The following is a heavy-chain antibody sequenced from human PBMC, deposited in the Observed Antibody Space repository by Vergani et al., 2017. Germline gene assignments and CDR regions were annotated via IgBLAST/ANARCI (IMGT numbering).Heavy chain of an antibody. CDR3: ARHLAYCGGDCYPYYYGMDV. J-gene: IGHJ6*02. V-gene: IGHV4-39*01. Sequence: QLQLQESGPGLVKPSETLSLTCTVSGGSISSSSYYWGWIRQPPGKGLEWIGSIYYSGSTYYNPSLKSRVTISVDTSKNQLSLKLSSVTAADPAVYYCARHLAYCGGDCYPYYYGMDVWGQGTTVTVSS. CDR1: GGSISSSSYY. CDR2: IYYSGST. D-gene: IGHD2-21*02.